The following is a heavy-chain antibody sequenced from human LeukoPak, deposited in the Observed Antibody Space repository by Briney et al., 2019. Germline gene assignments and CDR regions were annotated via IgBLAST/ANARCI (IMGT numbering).Heavy chain of an antibody. J-gene: IGHJ4*02. CDR1: GFSFNTYW. CDR3: ARDSSGQKSHY. V-gene: IGHV3-7*01. Sequence: GGSLRLSCAASGFSFNTYWMNWIRQAPGKGLEWVANIKQDGSEKYYVDSVKGRFTISRDNAKNSLYLQMNSLRAEDTAVYYCARDSSGQKSHYWGQGTLVTVSS. CDR2: IKQDGSEK. D-gene: IGHD6-25*01.